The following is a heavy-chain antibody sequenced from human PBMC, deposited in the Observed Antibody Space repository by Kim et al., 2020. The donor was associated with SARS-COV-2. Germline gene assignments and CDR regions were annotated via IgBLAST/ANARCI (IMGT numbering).Heavy chain of an antibody. J-gene: IGHJ3*02. V-gene: IGHV1-69*13. CDR3: AREGRSAAGVAVGAFDI. CDR2: IIPIFGTA. Sequence: SVKVSCKASGGTFSSYAISWVRQAPGQGLEWMGGIIPIFGTANYAQKFQGRVTITADESTSTAYMELSSLRSEDTAVYYCAREGRSAAGVAVGAFDIWGQGTMVTVSS. CDR1: GGTFSSYA. D-gene: IGHD6-13*01.